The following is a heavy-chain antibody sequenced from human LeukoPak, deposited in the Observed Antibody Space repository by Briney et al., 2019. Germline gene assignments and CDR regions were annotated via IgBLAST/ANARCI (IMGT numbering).Heavy chain of an antibody. CDR3: ARHNQLLWFGELLRGNNYFDY. V-gene: IGHV4-38-2*01. CDR1: GYSISSGYS. D-gene: IGHD3-10*01. Sequence: SETLSLTCAVSGYSISSGYSWGWIRQPPGKGLEWIGSFFYGGSPYYNPSLKSRVTISVDTSKNQFSLKLSSVTAADTAVYYCARHNQLLWFGELLRGNNYFDYWGQGTLVTVSS. J-gene: IGHJ4*02. CDR2: FFYGGSP.